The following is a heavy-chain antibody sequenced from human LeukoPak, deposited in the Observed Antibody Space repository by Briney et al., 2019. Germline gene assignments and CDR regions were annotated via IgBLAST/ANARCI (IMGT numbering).Heavy chain of an antibody. CDR2: ISGSGSGGST. Sequence: GGSLRLSCAASGFTFSSSAMSWVRQAPGKGLEWVSSISGSGSGGSTYYADSVKGRFTISKDNSKNTRYLQMNSLRAEDTAVYYCAKSGYNRFDYWGQGTLVTVSS. V-gene: IGHV3-23*01. CDR1: GFTFSSSA. J-gene: IGHJ4*02. D-gene: IGHD5-24*01. CDR3: AKSGYNRFDY.